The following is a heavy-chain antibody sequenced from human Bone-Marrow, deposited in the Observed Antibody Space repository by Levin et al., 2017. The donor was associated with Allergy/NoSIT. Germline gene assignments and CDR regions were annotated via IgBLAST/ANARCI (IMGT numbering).Heavy chain of an antibody. J-gene: IGHJ4*01. CDR3: AKIGVDGWFFDY. CDR1: GVSITSHY. D-gene: IGHD6-19*01. CDR2: MHASGNT. Sequence: PSETLSLTCTVSGVSITSHYWTWIRQSAGKGLEYIGRMHASGNTDYNPYLKSRVTMSIDRSKSQFSLRVTTVTAADTAVYYCAKIGVDGWFFDYWGHGTVVTVSS. V-gene: IGHV4-4*07.